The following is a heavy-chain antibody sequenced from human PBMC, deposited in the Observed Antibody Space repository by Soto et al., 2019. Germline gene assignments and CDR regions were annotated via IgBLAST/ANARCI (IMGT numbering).Heavy chain of an antibody. J-gene: IGHJ2*01. CDR1: GFTFSSYA. CDR3: ERWGAMGYCSGGSCYASAFWYFDL. Sequence: QVQLVESGGGVVQPGRSLRLSCAASGFTFSSYAMHWVRQAPGKGLEWVAVISYDGSNKYYADSVKGRFTISRDNSKNTLYLQMNSLGAEDPALYYCERWGAMGYCSGGSCYASAFWYFDLWGRGTLVTVSS. CDR2: ISYDGSNK. D-gene: IGHD2-15*01. V-gene: IGHV3-30-3*01.